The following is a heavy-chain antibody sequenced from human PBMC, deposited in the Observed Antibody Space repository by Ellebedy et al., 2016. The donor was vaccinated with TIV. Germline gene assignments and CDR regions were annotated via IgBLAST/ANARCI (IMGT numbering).Heavy chain of an antibody. CDR3: ARGRWYQLLKSYYFDY. CDR1: GGSISSSSYY. V-gene: IGHV4-39*07. CDR2: IYYSGST. D-gene: IGHD2-2*01. J-gene: IGHJ4*02. Sequence: SETLSLTCTVSGGSISSSSYYWGWIRQPPGKGLEWIGSIYYSGSTYYNPSLKSRVTISVDTSKNQFSLKLSSVTAADTAVYYCARGRWYQLLKSYYFDYWGQGTLVTVSS.